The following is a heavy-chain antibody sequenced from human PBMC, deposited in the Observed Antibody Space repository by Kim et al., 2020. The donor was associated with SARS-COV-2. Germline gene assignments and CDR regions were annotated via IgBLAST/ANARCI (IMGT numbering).Heavy chain of an antibody. J-gene: IGHJ4*02. CDR1: GFTFSSYG. CDR3: ARGSYYGYFDY. D-gene: IGHD1-26*01. Sequence: GGSLRLSCAASGFTFSSYGMHWVRQAPGKGLEWVAVISYDGSNKYYADSVKGRFTISRDNSKNTLYLQMNSLRAEDTAVYYCARGSYYGYFDYWGQGTLVTVSS. CDR2: ISYDGSNK. V-gene: IGHV3-30*03.